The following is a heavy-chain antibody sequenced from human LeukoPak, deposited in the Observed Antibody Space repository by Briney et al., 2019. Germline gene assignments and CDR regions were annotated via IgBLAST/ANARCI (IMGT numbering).Heavy chain of an antibody. CDR2: IYYSGST. Sequence: SETLSLTCTVSGGSISSSSYYWGWIRQPPGKGLEWIGYIYYSGSTNYNPSLKSRVTISVDTSKNHFSLKLSSVTAADTAVYYCARGQNFYDSSGYYDYWGQGTLVTVSS. CDR3: ARGQNFYDSSGYYDY. D-gene: IGHD3-22*01. J-gene: IGHJ4*02. V-gene: IGHV4-61*03. CDR1: GGSISSSSYY.